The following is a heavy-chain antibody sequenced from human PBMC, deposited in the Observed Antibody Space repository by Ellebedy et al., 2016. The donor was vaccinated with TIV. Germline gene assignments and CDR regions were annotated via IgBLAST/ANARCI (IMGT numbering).Heavy chain of an antibody. V-gene: IGHV3-21*01. D-gene: IGHD5-18*01. CDR2: ISSSSSYI. CDR1: GFIFNDYW. J-gene: IGHJ3*02. Sequence: GESLKISCAASGFIFNDYWMHWVRQTPGRGLEWVSTISSSSSYIYYADSVKGRFTISRDNVKNSLYLQMNSLRAEDTAVYYCARGADTTMVWGALDIWGQGTVVPSLQ. CDR3: ARGADTTMVWGALDI.